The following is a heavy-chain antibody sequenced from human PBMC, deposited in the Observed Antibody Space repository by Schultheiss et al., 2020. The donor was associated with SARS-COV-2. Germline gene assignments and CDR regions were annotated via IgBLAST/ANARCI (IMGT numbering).Heavy chain of an antibody. CDR2: INPSGGST. CDR3: ARALIYGDKEDY. J-gene: IGHJ4*02. CDR1: GGTFTTYD. D-gene: IGHD4-17*01. Sequence: ASVKVSCKASGGTFTTYDINWVRQAPGQGLEWMGIINPSGGSTSYAQKFQGRVTMTRDTSTSTVYMELSSLRSEDTAVYYCARALIYGDKEDYWGQGTLVTVSS. V-gene: IGHV1-46*01.